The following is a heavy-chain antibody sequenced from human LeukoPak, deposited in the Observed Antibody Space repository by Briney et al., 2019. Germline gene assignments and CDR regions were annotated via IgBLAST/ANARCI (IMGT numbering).Heavy chain of an antibody. CDR1: GGSISSGGYY. CDR2: IYYSGST. D-gene: IGHD2-21*02. V-gene: IGHV4-31*03. CDR3: ARAQCGGDCYPLYYYYGMDV. Sequence: PSQTLSLTCTVSGGSISSGGYYWSWIRQHPGKGLEWIGYIYYSGSTYYNPSLKSRVTISVDTSKNQFSLKLSSVTAADTAVYYCARAQCGGDCYPLYYYYGMDVWGQGTTVTVSS. J-gene: IGHJ6*02.